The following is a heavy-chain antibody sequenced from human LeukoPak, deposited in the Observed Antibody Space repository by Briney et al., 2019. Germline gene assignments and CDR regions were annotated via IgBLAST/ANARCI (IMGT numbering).Heavy chain of an antibody. Sequence: PSETLSLTCAVYGGSFSGYYWSWIRQPPGKGLEWIGEINHSGSTNYNPSLKSQVTISVDTSKNQFSLKLSSVTAADTAVYYCARGPDCGGDCSRGYMDVCGKGTTVTVSS. D-gene: IGHD2-21*02. V-gene: IGHV4-34*01. J-gene: IGHJ6*03. CDR1: GGSFSGYY. CDR2: INHSGST. CDR3: ARGPDCGGDCSRGYMDV.